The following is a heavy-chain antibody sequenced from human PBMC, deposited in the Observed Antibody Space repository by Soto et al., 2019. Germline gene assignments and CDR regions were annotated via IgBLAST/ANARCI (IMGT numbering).Heavy chain of an antibody. CDR3: ARGSGYHDF. V-gene: IGHV5-51*01. J-gene: IGHJ1*01. CDR1: GYTFSTNW. D-gene: IGHD5-12*01. CDR2: IYPSDSDA. Sequence: GEYLKISCKGSGYTFSTNWIAWVRQMPGKGLERMGIIYPSDSDARYSPSFQGQVTISVDNSIRTAYLQWSSLKTSDTATYYCARGSGYHDFWGQGTLVTVSS.